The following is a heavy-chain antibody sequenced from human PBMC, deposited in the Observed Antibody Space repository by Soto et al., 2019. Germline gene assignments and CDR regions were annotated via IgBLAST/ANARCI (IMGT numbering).Heavy chain of an antibody. J-gene: IGHJ4*02. V-gene: IGHV1-3*01. CDR2: INAGNGNT. D-gene: IGHD3-10*01. CDR1: GYTFSNYL. CDR3: ASPSYGSGNFY. Sequence: QVQLVQPGAEVNKPGASVKVSCKASGYTFSNYLLHWVRQAPGQRLEWMGWINAGNGNTKYSQRFQGRVTLTRYTSASTAYMELRSLRSEDTAVYYCASPSYGSGNFYWGQGTLVTVSS.